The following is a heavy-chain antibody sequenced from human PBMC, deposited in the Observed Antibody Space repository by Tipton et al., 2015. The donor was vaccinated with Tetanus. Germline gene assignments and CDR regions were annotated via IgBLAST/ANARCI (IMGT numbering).Heavy chain of an antibody. CDR3: ARVIGYCSGGSCYGDAFDI. CDR1: GYTFTSYG. Sequence: QMQLVQSGAEVKKPGASVKVSCKASGYTFTSYGISRVRQAPGQGLEWMGWISAYNGNTNYAQKLQGRVTMTTDTSTSTAYMELRSLRSDDTAVYYCARVIGYCSGGSCYGDAFDIWGQGTMVTVSS. V-gene: IGHV1-18*04. D-gene: IGHD2-15*01. J-gene: IGHJ3*02. CDR2: ISAYNGNT.